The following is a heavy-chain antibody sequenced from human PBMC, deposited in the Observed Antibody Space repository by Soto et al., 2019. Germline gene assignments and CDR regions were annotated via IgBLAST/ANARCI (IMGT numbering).Heavy chain of an antibody. CDR3: ARSSQSTVITFDD. Sequence: QVQLQESGPGLVKPSQTLSLTCTVSGGSISSGGYYWSWIRQHPGKGLEWIGYIYYSGSTYYKPYLTARATISQETSKNVFSLYPGSVTAADTAVYYCARSSQSTVITFDDWGQGTLVTVSS. CDR1: GGSISSGGYY. J-gene: IGHJ5*02. D-gene: IGHD4-17*01. CDR2: IYYSGST. V-gene: IGHV4-31*03.